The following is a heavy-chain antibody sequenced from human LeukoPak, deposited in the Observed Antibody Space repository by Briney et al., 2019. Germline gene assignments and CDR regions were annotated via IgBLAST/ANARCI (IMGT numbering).Heavy chain of an antibody. Sequence: SETLSLTCTVSGGSISSGDYYWRWIRQPPGKGLEWIGYIYYSGSTYYNPSLKSRVTISVDTSKNHFSLKLSSVTAADTAVYYRARCYDSTSDAFDIWGQGTMVTVSS. J-gene: IGHJ3*02. CDR2: IYYSGST. D-gene: IGHD3-22*01. CDR1: GGSISSGDYY. V-gene: IGHV4-30-4*08. CDR3: ARCYDSTSDAFDI.